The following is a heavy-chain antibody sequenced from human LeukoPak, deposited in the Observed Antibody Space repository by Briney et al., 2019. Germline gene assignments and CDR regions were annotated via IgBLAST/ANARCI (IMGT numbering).Heavy chain of an antibody. CDR2: IYTSGST. V-gene: IGHV4-4*07. Sequence: PSETLSLTCTVSGGSISSYYWSWIRQPAGKGLEWIGRIYTSGSTNYNPSLKSRVTMSVDTSKNQFSLKPSSVTAADTAVYYCARDDFWSGYYTFDPWGQGTLVTVSS. CDR3: ARDDFWSGYYTFDP. D-gene: IGHD3-3*01. CDR1: GGSISSYY. J-gene: IGHJ5*02.